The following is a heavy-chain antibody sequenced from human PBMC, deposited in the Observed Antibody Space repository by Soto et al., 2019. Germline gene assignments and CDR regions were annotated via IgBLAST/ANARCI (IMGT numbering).Heavy chain of an antibody. D-gene: IGHD6-19*01. V-gene: IGHV3-74*01. J-gene: IGHJ6*02. CDR2: INSDGSST. Sequence: EVQLVESGGGLVQPGGSLRLSCAASGFSFSGYWMHWVRQAPGKGLVWVSRINSDGSSTSYADFVKGRFTISRDNAKNTLYLQMNSLRAEDTAVYYCARDLYSSDYGMDVWGQGTTVTVSS. CDR3: ARDLYSSDYGMDV. CDR1: GFSFSGYW.